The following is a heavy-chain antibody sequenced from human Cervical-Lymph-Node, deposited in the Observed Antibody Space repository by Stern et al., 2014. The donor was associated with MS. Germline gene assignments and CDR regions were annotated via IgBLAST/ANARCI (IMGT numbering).Heavy chain of an antibody. CDR3: ARTGEMATIGDY. V-gene: IGHV3-21*01. CDR2: ISSSSSYI. CDR1: GFTFSSYS. Sequence: EVQLVESGGGLVKPGGSLRLSCAASGFTFSSYSMNWVRQAPGKGLEWVSSISSSSSYIYYADSVKGRFTISRDNAKNSLYLQMNSLRAEDTAVYYCARTGEMATIGDYWGQGTLVTVSS. D-gene: IGHD5-24*01. J-gene: IGHJ4*02.